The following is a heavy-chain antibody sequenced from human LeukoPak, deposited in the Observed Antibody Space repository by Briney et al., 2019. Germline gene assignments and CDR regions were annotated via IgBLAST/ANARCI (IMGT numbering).Heavy chain of an antibody. CDR3: ARGPVLWFGGNAFDI. CDR1: GGSFSGYY. V-gene: IGHV4-34*01. J-gene: IGHJ3*02. D-gene: IGHD3-10*01. CDR2: INHSGST. Sequence: SETLSLTCAVYGGSFSGYYWSWIRQPPGKGLEWIGEINHSGSTNYNPSLKSRVTISVDTSKNQFSLKLSSVTAADTAVYYCARGPVLWFGGNAFDIWGQGTMVTVSS.